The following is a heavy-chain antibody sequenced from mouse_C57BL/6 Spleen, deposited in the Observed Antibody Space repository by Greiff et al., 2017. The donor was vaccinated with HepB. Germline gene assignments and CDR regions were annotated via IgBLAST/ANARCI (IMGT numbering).Heavy chain of an antibody. Sequence: EVQLVESGGGLVKPGGSLKLSCAASGFTFSDYGMHWVRQAPEKGLEWVAYISSGSSTIYYADTVKGRFTISRDNAKNTLFLQMTSLRSEDTAMYYCARRAGKGARDYGGQGTSVTVPS. J-gene: IGHJ4*01. D-gene: IGHD3-1*01. CDR2: ISSGSSTI. CDR1: GFTFSDYG. CDR3: ARRAGKGARDY. V-gene: IGHV5-17*01.